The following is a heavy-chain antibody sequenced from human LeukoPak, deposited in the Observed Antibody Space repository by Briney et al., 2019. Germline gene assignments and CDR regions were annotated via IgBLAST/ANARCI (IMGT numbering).Heavy chain of an antibody. Sequence: GGSLRLSCAASGFTFSSYWMSWVRQAPGKGLEWVSAISGSGGSTYYADSVKGRFTISRDNSKNTLYLQMNSLRAEDTAVYYCAKDGPLFGSGSYADYWGQGTLVTVSS. CDR2: ISGSGGST. D-gene: IGHD3-10*01. J-gene: IGHJ4*02. V-gene: IGHV3-23*01. CDR1: GFTFSSYW. CDR3: AKDGPLFGSGSYADY.